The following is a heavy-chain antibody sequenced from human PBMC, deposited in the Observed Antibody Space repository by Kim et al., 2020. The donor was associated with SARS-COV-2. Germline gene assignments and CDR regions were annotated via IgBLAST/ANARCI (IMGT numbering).Heavy chain of an antibody. V-gene: IGHV3-23*01. CDR1: GFPFSSYA. CDR2: VGDSGGRT. J-gene: IGHJ4*02. D-gene: IGHD6-13*01. CDR3: AKAGQRLVLGDLDY. Sequence: GGSLRLSCTASGFPFSSYAMTWVRQAPGKGLEWVSGVGDSGGRTYYADSVKGRFTISRDNSKNTLYLQISTLSAEDTALYYCAKAGQRLVLGDLDYWGQG.